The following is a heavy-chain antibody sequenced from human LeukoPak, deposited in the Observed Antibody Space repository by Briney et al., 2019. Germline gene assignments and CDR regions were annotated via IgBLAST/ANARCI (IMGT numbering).Heavy chain of an antibody. CDR2: IYYSGST. D-gene: IGHD3-22*01. CDR3: ARVENVIYYDSRAGAFDI. CDR1: GGSISSSNW. J-gene: IGHJ3*02. V-gene: IGHV4-4*02. Sequence: SETLSLTCAVSGGSISSSNWWSWVRQHPGKGLEWIGNIYYSGSTYYNPSLKSRVTISVDTSKNQFSLKLSSVTAADTAVYYCARVENVIYYDSRAGAFDIWGQGTMVTVSS.